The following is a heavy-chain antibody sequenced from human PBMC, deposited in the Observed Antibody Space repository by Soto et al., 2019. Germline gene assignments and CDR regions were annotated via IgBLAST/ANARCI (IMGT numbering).Heavy chain of an antibody. Sequence: QVQLQQWGAGLLKPSETLSLTCAVYGGSFSGYYWSWIRQPPGKGLEWIGQINHSGSTNYNPSLESRVTISVDTSKDPFSLKLSSVSAAVTAVYYRARSYGDIDYWGQGTLVTVSS. CDR3: ARSYGDIDY. CDR1: GGSFSGYY. J-gene: IGHJ4*02. D-gene: IGHD4-17*01. V-gene: IGHV4-34*01. CDR2: INHSGST.